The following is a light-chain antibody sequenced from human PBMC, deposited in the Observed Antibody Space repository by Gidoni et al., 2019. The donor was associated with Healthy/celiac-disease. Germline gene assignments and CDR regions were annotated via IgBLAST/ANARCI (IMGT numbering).Light chain of an antibody. J-gene: IGKJ2*01. CDR3: QQSYSTPYT. CDR1: QSISSY. CDR2: GAS. V-gene: IGKV1-39*01. Sequence: DIQMTQSPSSLSASVADRVTITCRASQSISSYLNWYQQKPGKAPKLLIYGASSLQSGVPSRFSGSGSGTDFTLTISSLQPEDFATYYCQQSYSTPYTFGQGTKLEIE.